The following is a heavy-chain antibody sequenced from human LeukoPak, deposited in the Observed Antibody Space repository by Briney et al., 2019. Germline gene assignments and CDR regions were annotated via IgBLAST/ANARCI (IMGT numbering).Heavy chain of an antibody. CDR2: INWNGGST. CDR1: GFTFDDYG. J-gene: IGHJ3*02. D-gene: IGHD2-2*01. CDR3: ARPGEGYCSSTSCYELAFDI. V-gene: IGHV3-20*04. Sequence: GGSLRLSCAASGFTFDDYGMNWVRQAPGKGLEWVSGINWNGGSTGYADSVKGRFTTSRDNAKNSLYLQMNSLRAEDTALYYCARPGEGYCSSTSCYELAFDIWGQGTMVTVSS.